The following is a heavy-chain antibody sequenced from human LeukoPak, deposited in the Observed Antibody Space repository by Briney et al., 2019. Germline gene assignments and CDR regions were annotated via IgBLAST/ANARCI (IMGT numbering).Heavy chain of an antibody. Sequence: SETLSLTCAVYGGSFSGYYWSWIRQPPGKGLEWIGEINHSGSTNYNPSLKSRVTISVDTSKNQFSLKLSSVTAADTAVYYCARHPKKSLQMVVDYWGQGTQVTVSS. CDR1: GGSFSGYY. CDR2: INHSGST. CDR3: ARHPKKSLQMVVDY. J-gene: IGHJ4*02. V-gene: IGHV4-34*01. D-gene: IGHD4-11*01.